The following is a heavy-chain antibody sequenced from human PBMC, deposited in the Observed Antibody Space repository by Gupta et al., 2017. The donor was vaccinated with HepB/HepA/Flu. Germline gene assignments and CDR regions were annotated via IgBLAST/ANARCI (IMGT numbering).Heavy chain of an antibody. CDR3: AKSLWGGFDY. Sequence: VQLLESGGGLVQPGGSLRLSCPASALTFSTYAMSWVGPAPGKGLEGVSGIGGTGVDKQCADSVKGRFTISRDNPKNTLYLQMNRLRAEDTAVYYCAKSLWGGFDYWGPGTLVTVSS. J-gene: IGHJ4*02. D-gene: IGHD3-10*01. CDR1: ALTFSTYA. CDR2: IGGTGVDK. V-gene: IGHV3-23*01.